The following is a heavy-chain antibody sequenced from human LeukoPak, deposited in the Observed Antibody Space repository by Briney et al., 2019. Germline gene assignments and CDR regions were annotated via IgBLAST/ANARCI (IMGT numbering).Heavy chain of an antibody. CDR3: ARQRGSSSWFYYFDY. J-gene: IGHJ4*02. CDR1: GYSISSGYY. D-gene: IGHD6-13*01. CDR2: IYHSGST. V-gene: IGHV4-38-2*01. Sequence: SETVSLTCAVSGYSISSGYYWGWIRQPPGKGLEWIGSIYHSGSTYYNPSLKSRVTISVDTSKNQFSLKLSSVTAADAAVYYCARQRGSSSWFYYFDYWGQGTLVTVSS.